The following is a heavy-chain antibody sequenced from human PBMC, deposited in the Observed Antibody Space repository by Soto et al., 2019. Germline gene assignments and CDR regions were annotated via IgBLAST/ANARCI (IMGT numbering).Heavy chain of an antibody. CDR3: ARGGSLWLPYYFDY. V-gene: IGHV1-18*01. D-gene: IGHD3-10*01. CDR1: GYTFTSYG. CDR2: ISAYNGNT. J-gene: IGHJ4*02. Sequence: ASVKVSCKASGYTFTSYGIRWVRQAPGQGLEWMGWISAYNGNTNYAQKLQGRVTMTTDTTTSTAYMELRSLRSDDTAVYYCARGGSLWLPYYFDYWGQGTLVTVSS.